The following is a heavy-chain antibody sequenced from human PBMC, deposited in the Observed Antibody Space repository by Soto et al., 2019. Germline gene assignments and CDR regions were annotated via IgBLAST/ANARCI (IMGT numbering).Heavy chain of an antibody. J-gene: IGHJ4*02. V-gene: IGHV3-21*01. D-gene: IGHD3-3*01. CDR3: ARDRPPPYDFWSGYQAAIDY. CDR2: ISSSSSYI. CDR1: GFTFSSYS. Sequence: GGSLRLSCAASGFTFSSYSMNWVRQAPGKGLEWVSSISSSSSYIYYADSVKGRFTISRDNAKNSLYLQMNSLRAEDTAVYYCARDRPPPYDFWSGYQAAIDYWGQGTLVTVSS.